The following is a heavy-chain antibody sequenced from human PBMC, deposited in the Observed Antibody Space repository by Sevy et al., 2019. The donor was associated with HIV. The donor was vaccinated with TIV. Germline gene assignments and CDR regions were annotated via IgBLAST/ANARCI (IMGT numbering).Heavy chain of an antibody. CDR3: ARLSPALDYDISGPVDY. CDR1: GDSLRNYA. D-gene: IGHD3-22*01. J-gene: IGHJ4*02. V-gene: IGHV1-69*01. Sequence: ASVKVSCKASGDSLRNYALSWVRQAPGQGLEWMGGIIPIVRSAKSAQKFQDRVTITADDSTNTAYMELTSLRPDDTAMYYCARLSPALDYDISGPVDYWGQGTLVTVSS. CDR2: IIPIVRSA.